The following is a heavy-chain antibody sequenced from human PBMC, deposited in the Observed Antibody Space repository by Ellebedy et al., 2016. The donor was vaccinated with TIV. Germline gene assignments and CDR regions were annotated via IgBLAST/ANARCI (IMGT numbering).Heavy chain of an antibody. CDR2: INEPGTDT. CDR3: ARASDTGTTDY. Sequence: GGSLRLSXAVSGFTVRSTYMSWVRQAPGKGPEWVGNINEPGTDTYYVDSVMGRFTISRDNGQNSVFLQMNNLRVDDTAIYYCARASDTGTTDYWGPGTLVTVSS. V-gene: IGHV3-7*04. CDR1: GFTVRSTY. D-gene: IGHD1-7*01. J-gene: IGHJ4*02.